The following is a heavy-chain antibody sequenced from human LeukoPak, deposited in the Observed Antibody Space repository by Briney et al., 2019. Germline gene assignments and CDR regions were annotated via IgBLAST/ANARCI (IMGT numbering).Heavy chain of an antibody. CDR3: AKDQYGEAFDI. CDR1: GFTFRSYA. D-gene: IGHD4-17*01. Sequence: GGSLRLSCAASGFTFRSYAMNWVRQAPGKGLEWVSAISGSGSATYYADSVKGRFTISRDNSKNTLYLQMNSLRAEDTAVYYCAKDQYGEAFDIWGPGQWSPSLQ. V-gene: IGHV3-23*01. CDR2: ISGSGSAT. J-gene: IGHJ3*02.